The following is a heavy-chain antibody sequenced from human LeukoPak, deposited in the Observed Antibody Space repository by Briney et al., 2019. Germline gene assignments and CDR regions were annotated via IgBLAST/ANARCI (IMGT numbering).Heavy chain of an antibody. J-gene: IGHJ4*02. Sequence: GGSLRLSCVASGFTLDTYNMNWVRQAPGKGLEWVSLIGGSGVFIQYADSVRGRFTISRDNAKNSLFLQMNSLRAEDTAVYYCARDKSGYDFWSGYLYWGQGTLVTVSS. CDR3: ARDKSGYDFWSGYLY. V-gene: IGHV3-48*01. CDR1: GFTLDTYN. D-gene: IGHD3-3*01. CDR2: IGGSGVFI.